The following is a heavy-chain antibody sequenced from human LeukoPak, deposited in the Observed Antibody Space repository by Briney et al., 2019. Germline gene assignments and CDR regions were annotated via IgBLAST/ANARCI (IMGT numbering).Heavy chain of an antibody. Sequence: PQTLSLTCALYGGSFSSYKGRCAWLRHAPGKGLDWIALIKHEGSADFYKNTHPSLRHRVTISIDTSKSQFPLRLTSMTAADTGVYFCARGKNDVATFYYSFFFDVWGKGTTVTVS. V-gene: IGHV4-34*01. CDR1: GGSFSSYK. CDR2: IKHEGSA. J-gene: IGHJ6*03. D-gene: IGHD1-1*01. CDR3: ARGKNDVATFYYSFFFDV.